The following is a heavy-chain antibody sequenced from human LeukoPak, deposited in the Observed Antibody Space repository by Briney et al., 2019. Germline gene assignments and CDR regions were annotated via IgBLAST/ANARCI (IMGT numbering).Heavy chain of an antibody. CDR3: ASLGEFAYDFWSGYYTSGRGMDV. CDR2: INHSGST. J-gene: IGHJ6*02. Sequence: SETLSLTCAVYGGSFSGYYWSWIRQPPGKELEWIGEINHSGSTNYNPSLKSRVTISVDTSKNQFSLKLSSVTAADTAVYYCASLGEFAYDFWSGYYTSGRGMDVWGQGTTVTVSS. D-gene: IGHD3-3*01. CDR1: GGSFSGYY. V-gene: IGHV4-34*01.